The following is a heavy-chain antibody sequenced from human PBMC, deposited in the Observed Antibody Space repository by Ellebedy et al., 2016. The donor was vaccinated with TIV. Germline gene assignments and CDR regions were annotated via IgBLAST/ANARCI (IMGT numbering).Heavy chain of an antibody. CDR1: GGSISSYY. CDR2: IYYSGST. D-gene: IGHD3-3*01. CDR3: ARHGSTIFVETDVFDV. V-gene: IGHV4-59*08. J-gene: IGHJ3*01. Sequence: MPSETLSLTCTVSGGSISSYYWSWIRQPPGKGLEWIGYIYYSGSTNYNPSLKSRVTISVDTSKNQFSLKLTYVTAADTAVYYCARHGSTIFVETDVFDVWGQGTVVTVSS.